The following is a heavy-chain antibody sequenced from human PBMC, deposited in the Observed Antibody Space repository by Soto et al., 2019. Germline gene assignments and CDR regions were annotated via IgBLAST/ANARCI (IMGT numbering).Heavy chain of an antibody. CDR1: GYSFTIYG. CDR2: ISAYSGST. D-gene: IGHD6-6*01. J-gene: IGHJ4*02. CDR3: ARNGGSSSHLDY. V-gene: IGHV1-18*01. Sequence: ASVKVSCKASGYSFTIYGITWVRQAPGQGLEWMGWISAYSGSTDFAQKFQDRVTLTTDTFTTTAYMELGSLTSDDTAVYYCARNGGSSSHLDYRGQGTRGPVSS.